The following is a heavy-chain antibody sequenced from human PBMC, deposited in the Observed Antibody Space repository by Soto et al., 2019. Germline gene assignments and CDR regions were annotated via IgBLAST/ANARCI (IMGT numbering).Heavy chain of an antibody. Sequence: PSETLSLTCAAYGGSFSGYYWSWIRQPPGKGLEWIGEINHSGSTNYNPSLKSRVTISVDTSKNQFSLKLTSVTAADTAVYYCARDKITGLFDYWGQGTLVTSPQ. CDR3: ARDKITGLFDY. CDR1: GGSFSGYY. D-gene: IGHD2-8*02. J-gene: IGHJ4*02. CDR2: INHSGST. V-gene: IGHV4-34*01.